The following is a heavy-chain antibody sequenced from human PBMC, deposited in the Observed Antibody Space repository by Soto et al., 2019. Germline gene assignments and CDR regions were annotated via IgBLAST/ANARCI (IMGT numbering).Heavy chain of an antibody. D-gene: IGHD3-10*01. CDR1: GGSISSDY. CDR3: ARHGGSRSTDY. CDR2: IHSGST. J-gene: IGHJ4*02. Sequence: QVQLQESGPGLVKPSGTLSLTCTVSGGSISSDYWNWIRQPPGKGLEWIGYIHSGSTTYSASLRSRVTISVDTSKNQFSLKLSSVTAADTAVYFCARHGGSRSTDYWGQGTLVTVSS. V-gene: IGHV4-59*08.